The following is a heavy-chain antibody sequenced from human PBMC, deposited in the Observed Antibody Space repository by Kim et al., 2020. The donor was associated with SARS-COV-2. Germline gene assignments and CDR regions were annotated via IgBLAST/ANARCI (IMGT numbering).Heavy chain of an antibody. CDR1: GGTFSSYA. CDR3: ARVSASGFYCSSTSCSNWFDP. J-gene: IGHJ5*02. Sequence: SVKVSCKASGGTFSSYAISWVRQAPGQGLEWMGRIIPILGIANYAQKFQGRVTITADKSTSTAYMELSSLRSEDTAVYYCARVSASGFYCSSTSCSNWFDPWGQGTLVTVSS. CDR2: IIPILGIA. V-gene: IGHV1-69*04. D-gene: IGHD2-2*01.